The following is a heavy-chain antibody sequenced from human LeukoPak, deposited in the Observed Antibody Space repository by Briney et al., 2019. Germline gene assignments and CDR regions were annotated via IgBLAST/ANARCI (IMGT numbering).Heavy chain of an antibody. D-gene: IGHD2-15*01. CDR1: GFTFSSYG. Sequence: PGGSLRLSCAASGFTFSSYGMHWVRQAPGKGLEWVAFIRYDGSNKYYADSVKGRFTISKDNSKNTLYLQMNSLRAEDTAVYYCAKYPDIVVVVAAGGPGYWGQGTLATVSS. J-gene: IGHJ4*02. CDR2: IRYDGSNK. V-gene: IGHV3-30*02. CDR3: AKYPDIVVVVAAGGPGY.